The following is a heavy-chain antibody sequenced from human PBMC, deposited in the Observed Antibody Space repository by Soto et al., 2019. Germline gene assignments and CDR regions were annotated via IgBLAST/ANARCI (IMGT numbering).Heavy chain of an antibody. CDR3: ARFPFDSNDWTNPRYFDI. CDR2: INHSGIT. CDR1: GGSFSDYY. Sequence: SESLSLTCAVYGGSFSDYYWSWIRQPPGKGLEWIGEINHSGITNYSPSLKSRVTMSVDTSKNQFSLKLTSVTAADTALYYCARFPFDSNDWTNPRYFDIWGQGTLVTVSS. V-gene: IGHV4-34*01. D-gene: IGHD3-22*01. J-gene: IGHJ4*02.